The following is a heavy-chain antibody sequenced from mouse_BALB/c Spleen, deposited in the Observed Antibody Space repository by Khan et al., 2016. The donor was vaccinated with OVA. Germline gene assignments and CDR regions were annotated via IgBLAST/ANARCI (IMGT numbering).Heavy chain of an antibody. CDR2: ISSGGDYT. V-gene: IGHV5-6*01. CDR1: GFTFSSYS. J-gene: IGHJ3*01. CDR3: ASNLTGSFAY. D-gene: IGHD4-1*01. Sequence: EVELVESGGDLVKPGGSLKLSCAASGFTFSSYSMSWVRQTPDKRLEWVATISSGGDYTYYPDSVKGRFTISRDNAKNTLYLQMSSLKSEDTAMCYCASNLTGSFAYWGQGTLVTVSA.